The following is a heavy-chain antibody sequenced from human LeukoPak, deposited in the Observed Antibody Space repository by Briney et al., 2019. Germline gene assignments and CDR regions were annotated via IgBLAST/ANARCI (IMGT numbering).Heavy chain of an antibody. V-gene: IGHV3-30*02. CDR1: GFTFSSYG. J-gene: IGHJ4*02. Sequence: SGGSLRLSCAASGFTFSSYGMHWVRQAPGKGLEWVAFIRYDGSNKYYADSVKGRFTISRDNSKNTLYLQMNSLRAEDTAVYYCARGPADYNKLKPGDRDGYNYKSKRTPFDYWGQGTLVTVSS. CDR3: ARGPADYNKLKPGDRDGYNYKSKRTPFDY. CDR2: IRYDGSNK. D-gene: IGHD5-24*01.